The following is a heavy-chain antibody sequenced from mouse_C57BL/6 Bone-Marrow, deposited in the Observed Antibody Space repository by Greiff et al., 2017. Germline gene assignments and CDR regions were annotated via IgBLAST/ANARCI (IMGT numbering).Heavy chain of an antibody. CDR3: ARAYYSYYYAMDY. CDR1: GYTFTSYW. J-gene: IGHJ4*01. CDR2: IYPGSGST. D-gene: IGHD2-12*01. Sequence: QVQLQQPGAELVMPGASVKLSCKASGYTFTSYWITWVKQRPGQGLEWIGDIYPGSGSTNYNEKFKSKATLTVYTSSSTAYMQLSSLTSEDYAVYYCARAYYSYYYAMDYWGQGTSVTVSS. V-gene: IGHV1-55*01.